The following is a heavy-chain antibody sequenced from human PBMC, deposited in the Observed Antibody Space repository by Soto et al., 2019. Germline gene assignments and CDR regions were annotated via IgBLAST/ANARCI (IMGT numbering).Heavy chain of an antibody. CDR2: ISGGGDYT. Sequence: EVQLLESGGGLVQPGGSLRLSCAASGFSFSSYAMSWVRQTPGKGLEWVSTISGGGDYTYYADSAKGRFNISRDNSKNTLYLQMNSLRANDTAVYYCAKERYYDYVWKTYYHYGMDVWGQGTAVTVSS. V-gene: IGHV3-23*01. D-gene: IGHD3-16*01. CDR1: GFSFSSYA. J-gene: IGHJ6*02. CDR3: AKERYYDYVWKTYYHYGMDV.